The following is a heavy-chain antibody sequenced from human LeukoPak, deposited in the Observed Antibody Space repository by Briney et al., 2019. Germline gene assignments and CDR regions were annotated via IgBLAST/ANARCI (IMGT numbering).Heavy chain of an antibody. Sequence: SVKVSCKASGGSFSTYAISWVRQAPGQGLEWMGGIIPIYGTRNYAQKFQGRVTITTDAYTTTAYTAYMELSSLRTEDTAVYYCSNNAFGDYASDYWGQGTLVTVSS. CDR1: GGSFSTYA. V-gene: IGHV1-69*05. CDR3: SNNAFGDYASDY. D-gene: IGHD4-17*01. CDR2: IIPIYGTR. J-gene: IGHJ4*02.